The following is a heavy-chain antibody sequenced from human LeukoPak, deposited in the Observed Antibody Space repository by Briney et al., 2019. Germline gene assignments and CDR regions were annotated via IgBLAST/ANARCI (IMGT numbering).Heavy chain of an antibody. CDR3: AKEACGGSCYSDYFDY. J-gene: IGHJ4*02. D-gene: IGHD2-15*01. V-gene: IGHV3-30*18. Sequence: PGGSLRLSCAASGFTFSSYGMHWVRQAPGKGLEWVAVISYNGKTKYYADSVKDQFTISRDNSKNTLFLQVNSLRAEDTAVYYCAKEACGGSCYSDYFDYRGQGTLVTVSS. CDR1: GFTFSSYG. CDR2: ISYNGKTK.